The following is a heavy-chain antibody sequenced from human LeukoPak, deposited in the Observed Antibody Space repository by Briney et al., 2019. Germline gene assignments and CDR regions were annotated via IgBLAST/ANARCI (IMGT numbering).Heavy chain of an antibody. CDR2: IYYSGST. Sequence: SETLSLTCTVSGGSISSGGYYWSWIRQHPGKGLEWIGYIYYSGSTYYNPSLKSRVTISVDRSKNQFSLKLSSVTAADTAVYYCARGITIFGAARHNWFDPWGQGTLVTVSS. CDR3: ARGITIFGAARHNWFDP. CDR1: GGSISSGGYY. J-gene: IGHJ5*02. V-gene: IGHV4-31*03. D-gene: IGHD3-3*01.